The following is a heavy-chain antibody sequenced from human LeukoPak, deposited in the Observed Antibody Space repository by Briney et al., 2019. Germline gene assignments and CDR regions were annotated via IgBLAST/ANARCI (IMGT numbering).Heavy chain of an antibody. J-gene: IGHJ6*02. D-gene: IGHD3-10*01. CDR3: AKGKGLSYYGSGSLSRGGMDV. Sequence: GRSLRLSCAASGFTFSSYGMHWVRQAPGKGLEWVSGISWNSGSIGYADSVKGRFTISRDNAKNSLYLQMNSLRAEDTALYYCAKGKGLSYYGSGSLSRGGMDVWGQGTTVTVSS. V-gene: IGHV3-9*01. CDR1: GFTFSSYG. CDR2: ISWNSGSI.